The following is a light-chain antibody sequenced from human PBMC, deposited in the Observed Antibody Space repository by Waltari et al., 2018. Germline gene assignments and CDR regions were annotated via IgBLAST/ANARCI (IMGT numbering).Light chain of an antibody. Sequence: QTVVTQEPSLSVSPGGTVTLTCALTSGSVSTTSYATWYQQTPGQPPRTLVYKGSSRSSGVPDRFSGSVLGNTAALTITGAQADDESNYYCSLYMGSGIWVFGGGTKLTVL. V-gene: IGLV8-61*01. CDR3: SLYMGSGIWV. CDR1: SGSVSTTSY. CDR2: KGS. J-gene: IGLJ3*02.